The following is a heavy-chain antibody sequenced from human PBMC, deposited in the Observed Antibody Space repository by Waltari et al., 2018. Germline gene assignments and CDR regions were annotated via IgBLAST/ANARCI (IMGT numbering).Heavy chain of an antibody. V-gene: IGHV3-53*02. J-gene: IGHJ4*02. CDR3: VREAYLAAGFDF. Sequence: EVQLVETGGGFIQPGGSRRVSCAASGLVVSGNFMHWVRQAPGKGLEWVSLVNSAGNSFYADAVKGRFTISRDTSKNTLYLQMNSLRVEDTAMYYCVREAYLAAGFDFWGQGTPVTVSS. CDR1: GLVVSGNF. D-gene: IGHD6-25*01. CDR2: VNSAGNS.